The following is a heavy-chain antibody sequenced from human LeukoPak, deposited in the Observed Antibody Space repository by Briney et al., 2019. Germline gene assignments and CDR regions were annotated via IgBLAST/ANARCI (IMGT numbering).Heavy chain of an antibody. D-gene: IGHD5-24*01. J-gene: IGHJ5*02. V-gene: IGHV4-39*07. CDR2: IYYSGST. Sequence: SETLSLTCTVSGGSISSSSYYWGWIRQPPGKGLEWIGSIYYSGSTYYNPSLKSRVTISVDTSKNQFSLKLSSVTAADTAVYYCARSSWLQFWWFDPWGQGTLVTVSS. CDR3: ARSSWLQFWWFDP. CDR1: GGSISSSSYY.